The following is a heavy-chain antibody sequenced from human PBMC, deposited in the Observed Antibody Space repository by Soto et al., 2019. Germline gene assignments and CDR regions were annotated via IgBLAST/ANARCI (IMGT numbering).Heavy chain of an antibody. CDR1: GGSVSSGSYY. J-gene: IGHJ6*02. CDR3: AREGYSSSWYGMDV. Sequence: KPSETLSLTCTVSGGSVSSGSYYWSWLRQPPGKGLEWIGYIYYSGSTNYNPSLKSRVTISVDTSKNQFSLKLSSVTAADTAVYYCAREGYSSSWYGMDVWGQGTTVTVSS. D-gene: IGHD6-13*01. V-gene: IGHV4-61*01. CDR2: IYYSGST.